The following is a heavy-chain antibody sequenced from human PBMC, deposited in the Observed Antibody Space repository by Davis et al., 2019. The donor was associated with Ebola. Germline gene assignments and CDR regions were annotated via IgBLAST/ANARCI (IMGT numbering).Heavy chain of an antibody. Sequence: PGGSLRLSCAASGFTFSSYWMSWVRQAPGKGLEWVANIKQDGSEKYYVDSVKGRFTISRDNAKNSLYLQMNSLRAEDTAVYYCARSWELRSGAFDIWGQGTMVTVSS. D-gene: IGHD1-26*01. CDR3: ARSWELRSGAFDI. J-gene: IGHJ3*02. CDR2: IKQDGSEK. V-gene: IGHV3-7*01. CDR1: GFTFSSYW.